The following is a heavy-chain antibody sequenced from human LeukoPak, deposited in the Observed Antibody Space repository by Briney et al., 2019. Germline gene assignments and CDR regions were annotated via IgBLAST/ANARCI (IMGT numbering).Heavy chain of an antibody. Sequence: ASVKVSCKVSGYTLTELSMHWVRQAPGKGLEWMGGFDPEDGETIYAQKFQGRVTMTEDTSTDTAYMELSSLRSEDTAVYYCATVFVDDILTGSSIFDYWGQGTLVTVSS. CDR2: FDPEDGET. CDR3: ATVFVDDILTGSSIFDY. D-gene: IGHD3-9*01. V-gene: IGHV1-24*01. CDR1: GYTLTELS. J-gene: IGHJ4*02.